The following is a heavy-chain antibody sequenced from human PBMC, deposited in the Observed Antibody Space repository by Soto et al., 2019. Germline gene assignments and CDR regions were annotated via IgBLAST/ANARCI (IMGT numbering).Heavy chain of an antibody. CDR1: GYSFTSLD. V-gene: IGHV1-8*01. CDR2: MQPSSGRT. Sequence: QVQLVQSGAEVREPGASVKVSCKASGYSFTSLDINWVRQTTGQGLEWMGWMQPSSGRTGYAQKFQGRVTMTRDTSINTAYMELSSLTADDTAFYYCARGVTAGVDYWGQGNLVTVSS. CDR3: ARGVTAGVDY. J-gene: IGHJ4*02. D-gene: IGHD1-26*01.